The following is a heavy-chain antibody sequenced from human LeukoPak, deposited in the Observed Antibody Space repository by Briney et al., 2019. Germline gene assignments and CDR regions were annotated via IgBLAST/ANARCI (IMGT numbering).Heavy chain of an antibody. CDR3: ARDTRIVVVVAATHPIDI. D-gene: IGHD2-15*01. V-gene: IGHV1-18*01. CDR2: ISAYNGNT. J-gene: IGHJ3*02. CDR1: GYTFSIYG. Sequence: VASVKVSCKASGYTFSIYGMNWVRQAPGQGLEWMGWISAYNGNTNYAQKLQGRVTMTTDTSTSTAYMELRSLRSDDTAVYYCARDTRIVVVVAATHPIDIWGQGTMVTVSS.